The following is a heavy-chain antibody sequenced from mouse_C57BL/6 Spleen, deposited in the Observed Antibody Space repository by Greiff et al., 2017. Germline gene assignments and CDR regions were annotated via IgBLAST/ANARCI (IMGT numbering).Heavy chain of an antibody. CDR2: IRSKSNNYAT. D-gene: IGHD2-4*01. CDR3: VSPYDYGGFAY. V-gene: IGHV10-1*01. CDR1: GFSFNTYA. Sequence: EVMLVESGGGLVQPKGSLKLSCAASGFSFNTYAMNWVRQAPGKGLEWVARIRSKSNNYATYYADSVKDRFTISRDDSESMLYLQMNNLKTEDTAMYYCVSPYDYGGFAYWGQGTLVTVSA. J-gene: IGHJ3*01.